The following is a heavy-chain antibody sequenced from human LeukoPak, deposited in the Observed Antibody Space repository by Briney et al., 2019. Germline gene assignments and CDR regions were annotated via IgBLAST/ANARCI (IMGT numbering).Heavy chain of an antibody. CDR2: ITTSSTYI. J-gene: IGHJ4*02. CDR3: ARRSIAVAGPFDY. Sequence: AGGSLRLSCAASGFTFSSYWMNWVRQAPGKGLEWVSSITTSSTYIYYADSVKGRFTISRDNAKNSLYLQMNSLRAEDTAVYYCARRSIAVAGPFDYWGQGTLVTVSS. D-gene: IGHD6-19*01. CDR1: GFTFSSYW. V-gene: IGHV3-21*01.